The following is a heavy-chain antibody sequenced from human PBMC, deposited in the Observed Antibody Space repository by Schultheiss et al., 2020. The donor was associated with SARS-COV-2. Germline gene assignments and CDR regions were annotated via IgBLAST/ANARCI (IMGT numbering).Heavy chain of an antibody. Sequence: SETLSLTCTVSGGSISGYYWTWIRQPPGKGLEWIGSIYYSGSTNYNPSLKSRVTISVDTSRNQFSLKLSSVTAADTAVYYCARDYAGDSSGYWGVWFDPWGQGTLVTVSS. CDR3: ARDYAGDSSGYWGVWFDP. CDR2: IYYSGST. CDR1: GGSISGYY. D-gene: IGHD3-22*01. V-gene: IGHV4-59*12. J-gene: IGHJ5*02.